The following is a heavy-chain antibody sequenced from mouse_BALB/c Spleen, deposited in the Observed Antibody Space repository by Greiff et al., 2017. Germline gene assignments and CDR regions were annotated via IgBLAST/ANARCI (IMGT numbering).Heavy chain of an antibody. CDR1: GYTFPSYW. CDR2: IYPGDGDT. CDR3: TRRDCYLFDY. J-gene: IGHJ2*01. V-gene: IGHV1-87*01. Sequence: QVHVKQSGAELARPGASVKLSCKASGYTFPSYWMQWVKQRPGQGLEWIGAIYPGDGDTRYTQKFKGKATLTADKSSSTAYMQLSSLASEDSAVYYCTRRDCYLFDYWGQGTTLTVSS. D-gene: IGHD2-3*01.